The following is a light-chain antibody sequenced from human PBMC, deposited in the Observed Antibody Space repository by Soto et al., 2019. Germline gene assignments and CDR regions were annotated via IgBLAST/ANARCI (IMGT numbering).Light chain of an antibody. CDR2: DSS. J-gene: IGKJ2*01. CDR1: QSVGRY. Sequence: EMVLTQSPATLSLSPGDRATLSCRASQSVGRYLAWYQQRPGQAPRLLIYDSSNRVTGTPARFSGNGSGRDFTLTISSLEPEDFAVYYCQYHTDWPPYTFGQGTTLEI. CDR3: QYHTDWPPYT. V-gene: IGKV3-11*02.